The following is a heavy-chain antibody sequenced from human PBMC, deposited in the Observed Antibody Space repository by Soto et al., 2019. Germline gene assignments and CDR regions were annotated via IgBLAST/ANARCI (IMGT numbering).Heavy chain of an antibody. D-gene: IGHD5-18*01. V-gene: IGHV1-18*01. CDR1: GYTFTNYG. CDR2: IGGYKGNT. Sequence: QVELVQYEAEVREPGASVKVSCKASGYTFTNYGVSWVRQAPGQGLEWMGWIGGYKGNTNYAQKLQGRVTLTTDTSTSTAYMELRSLRSDDTAVYYCAPHTLDTGMPSGYWGQGTLVTVSS. CDR3: APHTLDTGMPSGY. J-gene: IGHJ4*02.